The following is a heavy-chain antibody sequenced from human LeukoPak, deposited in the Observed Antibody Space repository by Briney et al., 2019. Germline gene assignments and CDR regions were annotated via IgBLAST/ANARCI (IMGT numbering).Heavy chain of an antibody. CDR1: GFTFSSYA. Sequence: PGGSLRLSCAASGFTFSSYAMSWVRQAPGKGLEWVSGIGGSGGSTYYADSVKGRFTISRDNSKNTLSLQMNSLRAEDTAVYYCATDAYNFYYYGLDVWGQGTTVTVSS. D-gene: IGHD5-24*01. J-gene: IGHJ6*02. CDR3: ATDAYNFYYYGLDV. CDR2: IGGSGGST. V-gene: IGHV3-23*01.